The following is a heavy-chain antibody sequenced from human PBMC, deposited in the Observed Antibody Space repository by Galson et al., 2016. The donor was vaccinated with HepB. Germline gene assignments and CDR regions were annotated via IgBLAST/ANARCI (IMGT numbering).Heavy chain of an antibody. Sequence: SLRLSCAASGFTFSNHWMTWVRQAPGKGLEWVSSISSVSDYMFNADSLKGRFTISRDNAKNSVFLQMNSLTVEDTAVYYCAREVAGDALDIWGQGTLVTVSS. CDR1: GFTFSNHW. CDR3: AREVAGDALDI. V-gene: IGHV3-21*01. J-gene: IGHJ4*02. CDR2: ISSVSDYM. D-gene: IGHD2-2*03.